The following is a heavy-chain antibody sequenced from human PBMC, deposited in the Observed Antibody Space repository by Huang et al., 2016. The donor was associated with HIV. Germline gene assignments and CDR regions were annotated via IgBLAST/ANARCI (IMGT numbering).Heavy chain of an antibody. Sequence: EVQLVESGGALVQPGRSLKLSCTTAGFNLADYGVSWFRQAPARGLAWVGFMRSKTYSGTTEYAACVKGRCSVTRDESGRIAYLRSGSVVSEDTATYYCSTVGGGIDYFGYSSASYAAGGYWGQGTLVTVSS. D-gene: IGHD2-15*01. CDR2: MRSKTYSGTT. V-gene: IGHV3-49*03. J-gene: IGHJ4*02. CDR1: GFNLADYG. CDR3: STVGGGIDYFGYSSASYAAGGY.